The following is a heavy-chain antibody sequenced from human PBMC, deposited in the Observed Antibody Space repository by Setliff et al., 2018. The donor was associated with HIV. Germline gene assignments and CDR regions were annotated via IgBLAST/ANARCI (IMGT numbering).Heavy chain of an antibody. Sequence: SETLSLTCAVYDGSFSGYYWSWIRQPPGKGLEWIGEIDHGGTTDYNPSLKSRVTISVDTSKNQFSLKLSSVTAADTAMYYCARGGAHYYGSGSYYNWFDPWGQGTLVTVSS. CDR3: ARGGAHYYGSGSYYNWFDP. J-gene: IGHJ5*02. CDR1: DGSFSGYY. V-gene: IGHV4-34*01. D-gene: IGHD3-10*01. CDR2: IDHGGTT.